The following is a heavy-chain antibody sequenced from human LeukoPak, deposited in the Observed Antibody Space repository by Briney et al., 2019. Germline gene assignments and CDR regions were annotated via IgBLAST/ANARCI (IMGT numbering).Heavy chain of an antibody. V-gene: IGHV4-30-2*01. D-gene: IGHD4-17*01. Sequence: PSETLSLTCAVSGGSISSGGYSWSWIRQPPGKGLEWIGYIYHSGSTYYNPSLKSRVTISVDRSKNQFSLKLSSVTAADTAVYYCARSSYGDYGGVYFDYWGQGTLVTVSS. CDR2: IYHSGST. CDR3: ARSSYGDYGGVYFDY. CDR1: GGSISSGGYS. J-gene: IGHJ4*02.